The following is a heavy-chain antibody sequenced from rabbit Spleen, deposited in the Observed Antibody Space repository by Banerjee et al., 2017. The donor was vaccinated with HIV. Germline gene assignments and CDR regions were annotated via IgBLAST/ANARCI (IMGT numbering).Heavy chain of an antibody. J-gene: IGHJ4*01. CDR1: GFTISSSDY. D-gene: IGHD1-1*01. Sequence: QEQLEESGGGLVQPEGSLTLTCTASGFTISSSDYMCWVRQAPGKGLEWIGCIYVGSGSTHYASWAKGRFTMYKASSTTVTLQLTSLTAADTATYFCARSGVVGGDYTWDLWGPGALVTVS. CDR2: IYVGSGST. V-gene: IGHV1S45*01. CDR3: ARSGVVGGDYTWDL.